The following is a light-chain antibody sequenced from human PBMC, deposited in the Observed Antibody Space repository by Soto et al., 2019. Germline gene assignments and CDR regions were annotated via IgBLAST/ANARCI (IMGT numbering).Light chain of an antibody. V-gene: IGKV3-20*01. CDR2: GAS. Sequence: IVLTQSPVTLSFSPGERATLSCRASQSVSGSYLAWYQQKPGQAPRLLIYGASSRATGIPDRFSGSGSGKDFTLTISRLAPADFAVYYCKQYGRFQLTFGPWSKVDI. J-gene: IGKJ3*01. CDR3: KQYGRFQLT. CDR1: QSVSGSY.